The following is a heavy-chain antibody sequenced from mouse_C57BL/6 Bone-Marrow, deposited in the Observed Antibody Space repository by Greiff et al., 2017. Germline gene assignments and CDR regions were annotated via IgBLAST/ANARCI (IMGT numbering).Heavy chain of an antibody. Sequence: VQLQQPGAELVKPGASVKLSCKASGYTFTSYWMQWVKQRPGQGLEWIGEIDPSDSYTNYNQKFKGKATLTVDTSSSTAYMQLSSLTSEDSAVYYCARRGYGSSYSYFDYWGQGTTLTVSS. CDR2: IDPSDSYT. J-gene: IGHJ2*01. CDR1: GYTFTSYW. D-gene: IGHD1-1*01. CDR3: ARRGYGSSYSYFDY. V-gene: IGHV1-50*01.